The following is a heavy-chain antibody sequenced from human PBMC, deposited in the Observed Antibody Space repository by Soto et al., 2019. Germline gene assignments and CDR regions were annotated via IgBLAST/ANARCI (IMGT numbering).Heavy chain of an antibody. V-gene: IGHV4-59*08. CDR2: IYYSGST. CDR1: GGSISSYY. Sequence: SETLSLTCTVSGGSISSYYWSWIRQPPGKGLEWIGYIYYSGSTNYNPSLKSRVTISVDTSKNQFSLKLSSVTAADTAVYYCARHSSSSWYGHTHSYAHSGLYYFDYWGQGTLVTVSS. CDR3: ARHSSSSWYGHTHSYAHSGLYYFDY. J-gene: IGHJ4*02. D-gene: IGHD6-13*01.